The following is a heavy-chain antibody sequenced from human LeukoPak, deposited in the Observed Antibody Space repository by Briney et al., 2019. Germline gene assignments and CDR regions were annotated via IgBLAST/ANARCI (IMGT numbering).Heavy chain of an antibody. D-gene: IGHD1-26*01. CDR2: ISAYNGNT. V-gene: IGHV1-18*01. J-gene: IGHJ6*03. CDR3: ARGRGTTGAYYYYYYMDV. CDR1: GYTFTSYG. Sequence: ASVKVSCKASGYTFTSYGISWVRQAPGQGLEWMGWISAYNGNTNYAQKLQGRVTMTTDTSTSTAYMELRSLRSDDTAVYYCARGRGTTGAYYYYYYMDVWGKGTTVTISS.